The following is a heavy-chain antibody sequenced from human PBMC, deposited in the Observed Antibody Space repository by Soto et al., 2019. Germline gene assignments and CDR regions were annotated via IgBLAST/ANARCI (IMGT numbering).Heavy chain of an antibody. J-gene: IGHJ6*02. CDR2: ISYDGSNK. D-gene: IGHD3-10*01. CDR3: AKDPYYYGSGDGMDV. CDR1: GFTFSSYG. V-gene: IGHV3-30*18. Sequence: QVQLVESGGGVVQPGRSLRLSCAASGFTFSSYGMHWVRQAPGKGLEWVAVISYDGSNKYYADYVKGRFTTSRDNSKNTLYLQMNSLSAEDTAVYYCAKDPYYYGSGDGMDVWGQGTTVTVSS.